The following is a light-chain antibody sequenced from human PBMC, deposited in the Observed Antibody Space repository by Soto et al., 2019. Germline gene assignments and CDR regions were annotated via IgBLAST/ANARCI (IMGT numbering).Light chain of an antibody. CDR2: STS. J-gene: IGKJ4*01. V-gene: IGKV3D-20*02. CDR1: QSLSVSY. CDR3: QQRNNWVT. Sequence: EIVLTQSPGTLSLSPGDRATLSCRASQSLSVSYIAWYQQKPGQAPRLLIYSTSTRAAGIPDRFTGRGSGTHFTLAISRLEPEDFGVYYCQQRNNWVTFGGGTKVEIK.